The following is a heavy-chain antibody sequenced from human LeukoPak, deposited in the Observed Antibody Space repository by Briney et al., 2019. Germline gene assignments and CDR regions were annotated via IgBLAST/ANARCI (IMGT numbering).Heavy chain of an antibody. J-gene: IGHJ4*02. CDR2: IYQSGST. V-gene: IGHV4-38-2*02. Sequence: SETLSLTCTVSGSSFNRGYYRGWTRQPPGKGLEGMGHIYQSGSTYYNPSLKSRVTISVDTSKNQFSLKLSSVTAADTAVYYCARKTGYSSSWFVFRYFDYWGQGTLVTVSS. CDR1: GSSFNRGYY. D-gene: IGHD6-13*01. CDR3: ARKTGYSSSWFVFRYFDY.